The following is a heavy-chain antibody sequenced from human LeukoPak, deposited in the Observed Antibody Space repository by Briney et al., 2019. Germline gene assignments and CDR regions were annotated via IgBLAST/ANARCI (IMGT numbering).Heavy chain of an antibody. CDR1: GGSISSSSYY. V-gene: IGHV4-39*01. D-gene: IGHD5-18*01. CDR2: IYYSGST. CDR3: ARRRISGGYSYGYGY. J-gene: IGHJ4*02. Sequence: PSETLSLTCTVSGGSISSSSYYWGWIRQPPGKGLEWIGSIYYSGSTYYNPSLKSRVTISVDTSKNQFSLKLSSVTAADTAVYYCARRRISGGYSYGYGYWGQGTLVTVSS.